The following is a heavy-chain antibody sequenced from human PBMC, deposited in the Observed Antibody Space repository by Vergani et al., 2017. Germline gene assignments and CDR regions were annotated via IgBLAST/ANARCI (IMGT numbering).Heavy chain of an antibody. CDR2: IYSGGST. D-gene: IGHD3-16*01. Sequence: EVHLLESGGGLIQPGGSLRISCAASGFTVSSNYMSWVRQAPGKGLEWVSVIYSGGSTYYADSVKGRFTISRDNSKNTLYLQMNSLRAEDTAVYYCARVMNGGIYYYYMDVWGKGTTVTVSS. CDR3: ARVMNGGIYYYYMDV. J-gene: IGHJ6*03. CDR1: GFTVSSNY. V-gene: IGHV3-53*01.